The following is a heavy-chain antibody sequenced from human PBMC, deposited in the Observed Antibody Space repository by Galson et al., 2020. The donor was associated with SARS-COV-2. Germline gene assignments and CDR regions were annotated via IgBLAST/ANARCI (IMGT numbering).Heavy chain of an antibody. CDR3: ATAPEIRRYSLDY. D-gene: IGHD4-4*01. CDR1: GYTLTELS. V-gene: IGHV1-24*01. Sequence: ASVQVSCKVSGYTLTELSMHWVRQAPGKGLEWMGGFDPEDGETIYAQKFQGRVTMTEDTSTDTAYMELSSLRSEDTAVYYCATAPEIRRYSLDYWGQGTLVTVSS. CDR2: FDPEDGET. J-gene: IGHJ4*02.